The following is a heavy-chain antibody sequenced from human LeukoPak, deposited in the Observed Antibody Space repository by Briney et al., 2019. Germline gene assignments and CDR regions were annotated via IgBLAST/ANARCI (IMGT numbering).Heavy chain of an antibody. CDR3: ARDRGVGIVVVPAAIGSWFDP. J-gene: IGHJ5*02. Sequence: ASVKVACKASGGTFSSYTISWVRQAPGQGLEWMGRIIPILGIANYAQKFQGRVTITADKSTSTAYMELSSLRSEDTAVYYCARDRGVGIVVVPAAIGSWFDPWGQGTLVTVSS. CDR2: IIPILGIA. D-gene: IGHD2-2*02. V-gene: IGHV1-69*04. CDR1: GGTFSSYT.